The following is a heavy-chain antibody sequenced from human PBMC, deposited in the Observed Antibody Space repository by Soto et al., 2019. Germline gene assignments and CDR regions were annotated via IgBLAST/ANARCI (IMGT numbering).Heavy chain of an antibody. CDR3: AKDCVTGGDYVYFYYYMDV. CDR1: GFTFSSYA. CDR2: ISGSGGST. Sequence: GGSLRLSCAASGFTFSSYAMSWVRQAPGKGLEWVSAISGSGGSTYYADSVKGRFTVSRDNSKNTLYLQMNSLRAEDTAVYYCAKDCVTGGDYVYFYYYMDVWGKGTTVTVSS. V-gene: IGHV3-23*01. J-gene: IGHJ6*03. D-gene: IGHD4-17*01.